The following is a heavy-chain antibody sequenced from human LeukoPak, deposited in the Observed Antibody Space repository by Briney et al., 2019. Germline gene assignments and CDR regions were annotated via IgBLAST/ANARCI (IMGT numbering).Heavy chain of an antibody. Sequence: GGSLRLSCAASRFTFSSYGMHWVRQAPGKGLEWVAFIRYDGGNKYYADSVKGRFTISRDNSKNTLYLQMNSLRAEDTAVYYCARGGTKPEVFDYWGQGALVTVSS. CDR1: RFTFSSYG. J-gene: IGHJ4*02. CDR2: IRYDGGNK. V-gene: IGHV3-30*02. CDR3: ARGGTKPEVFDY.